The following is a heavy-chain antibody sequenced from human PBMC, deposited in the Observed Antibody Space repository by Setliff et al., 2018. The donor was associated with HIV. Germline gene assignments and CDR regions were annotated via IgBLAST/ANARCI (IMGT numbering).Heavy chain of an antibody. CDR1: GGSINSGSYY. D-gene: IGHD3-3*01. J-gene: IGHJ6*02. CDR2: IYTSGST. V-gene: IGHV4-61*09. Sequence: LTCTVSGGSINSGSYYWTWIRQPAGKGLEGIGHIYTSGSTNYNPSLQSRVTMSVDTSKNQFSLRLSSVTAADTAVYYCARDNDYNFWSGYWGMDVWGQGTTVTVS. CDR3: ARDNDYNFWSGYWGMDV.